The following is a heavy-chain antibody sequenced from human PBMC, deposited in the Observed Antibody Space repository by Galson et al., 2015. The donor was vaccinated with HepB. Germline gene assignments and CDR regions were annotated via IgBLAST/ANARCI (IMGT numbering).Heavy chain of an antibody. V-gene: IGHV4-59*01. D-gene: IGHD6-19*01. CDR2: VSRSENT. CDR3: VTGRGWLVDY. J-gene: IGHJ4*02. CDR1: GGSISDYY. Sequence: SETLSLTCTMSGGSISDYYCGWIRQSPGKELEWIGYVSRSENTKYNPSLKSRVTMALDTSKYQSSLRLTSVTAADTAVYYCVTGRGWLVDYWGQGMFVTVSS.